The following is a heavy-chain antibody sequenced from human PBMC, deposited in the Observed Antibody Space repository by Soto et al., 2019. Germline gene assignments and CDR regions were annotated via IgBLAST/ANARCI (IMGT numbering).Heavy chain of an antibody. CDR2: INAGNGDT. CDR3: ARAISGYVT. Sequence: QVQLVQSGAEMKKPGASVKLSCKTSGINYNTYAINWVRQAPGQGLAWMGWINAGNGDTRYSQNFQGRVTLTRDTSASTVYMDLDSLKSEDTGVYYFARAISGYVTWGQGTLVTVSS. D-gene: IGHD5-12*01. CDR1: GINYNTYA. J-gene: IGHJ4*02. V-gene: IGHV1-3*01.